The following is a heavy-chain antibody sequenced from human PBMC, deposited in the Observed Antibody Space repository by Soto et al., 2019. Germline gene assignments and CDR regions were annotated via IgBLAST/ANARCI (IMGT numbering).Heavy chain of an antibody. J-gene: IGHJ4*02. Sequence: QITLKESGPTLVKPTQTLTLTCTFSGFSLGTDGVGVGWIRQPPGKALEWLALIYWNDDKRYSPFLKSRLTIAKDTSKNQVVLTMTNVDPADTATYYCARRPRYSNYVDYWGQGTLVTVSS. CDR1: GFSLGTDGVG. CDR2: IYWNDDK. CDR3: ARRPRYSNYVDY. V-gene: IGHV2-5*01. D-gene: IGHD4-4*01.